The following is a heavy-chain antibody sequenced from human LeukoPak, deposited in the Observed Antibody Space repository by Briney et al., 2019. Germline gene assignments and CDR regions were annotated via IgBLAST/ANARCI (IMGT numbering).Heavy chain of an antibody. D-gene: IGHD3-22*01. CDR3: ARDNDSSGYYNPIYY. CDR2: INPNSGGT. J-gene: IGHJ4*02. CDR1: GYTFTGYY. Sequence: ASVKVSCKASGYTFTGYYMHWVRQAPGQGLEWMGRINPNSGGTNYAQKFQGRVTMTRDTSISTAYMELSRLRSDDTAVYYCARDNDSSGYYNPIYYWGQGTLVTVSS. V-gene: IGHV1-2*06.